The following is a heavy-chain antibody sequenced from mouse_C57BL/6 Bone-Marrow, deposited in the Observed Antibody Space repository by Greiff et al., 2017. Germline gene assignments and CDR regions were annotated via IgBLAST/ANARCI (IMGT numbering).Heavy chain of an antibody. D-gene: IGHD2-3*01. CDR3: ARRQGYWFDY. CDR2: IYPGDGDT. J-gene: IGHJ2*01. Sequence: QVQLQQSGPELVKPGASVKISRKASGYAFSSSWMNWVKQRPGKGLEWIGRIYPGDGDTNYNGKFKGKATLTADKSSSTAYMQLSSLTSEDSAVYVCARRQGYWFDYWGQGTTLTVSS. CDR1: GYAFSSSW. V-gene: IGHV1-82*01.